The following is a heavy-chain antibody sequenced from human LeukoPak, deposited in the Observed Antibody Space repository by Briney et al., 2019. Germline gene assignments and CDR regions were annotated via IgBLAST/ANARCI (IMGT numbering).Heavy chain of an antibody. Sequence: SEILSLTCTVSGGSISSYYWSWIRQPAGKGLEWIGRIYTSGSTNYNPSLKSRVTMSVDTSKNQFSLKLSSVTAADTAVYYCARVIGYDSSGYYHMDAFDIWGQGTMVTASS. J-gene: IGHJ3*02. V-gene: IGHV4-4*07. CDR1: GGSISSYY. CDR2: IYTSGST. D-gene: IGHD3-22*01. CDR3: ARVIGYDSSGYYHMDAFDI.